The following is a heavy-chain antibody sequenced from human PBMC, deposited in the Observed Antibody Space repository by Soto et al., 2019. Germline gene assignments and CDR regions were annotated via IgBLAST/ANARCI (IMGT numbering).Heavy chain of an antibody. V-gene: IGHV4-59*01. CDR3: ARGGASAIVGALFDY. CDR2: IYYSGST. CDR1: GGSISSYY. Sequence: SETLSLTCTVSGGSISSYYWSWIRQPPGKGLEWIGYIYYSGSTNYNPSLKSRVTISVDTSKNQFSLKLSSVTAADTAVYYCARGGASAIVGALFDYWGQGTLVTVSS. D-gene: IGHD1-26*01. J-gene: IGHJ4*02.